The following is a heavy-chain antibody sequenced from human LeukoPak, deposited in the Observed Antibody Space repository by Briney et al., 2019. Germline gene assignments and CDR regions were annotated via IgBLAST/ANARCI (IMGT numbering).Heavy chain of an antibody. CDR3: ARVRDVYNHVFEN. D-gene: IGHD5-24*01. J-gene: IGHJ4*02. CDR1: TFTVASNY. CDR2: IYQGGST. V-gene: IGHV3-53*01. Sequence: GGSLRLSCAVSTFTVASNYMSWVRQTPGKGLVWVSDIYQGGSTYYSDSAKGRFTISRDISKNTLHLQMNNLRVDDTAVYYCARVRDVYNHVFENWGQGTLVTVS.